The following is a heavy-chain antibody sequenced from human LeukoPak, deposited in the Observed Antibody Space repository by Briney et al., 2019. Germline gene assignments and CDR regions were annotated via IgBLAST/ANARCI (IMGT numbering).Heavy chain of an antibody. J-gene: IGHJ6*02. D-gene: IGHD4-17*01. V-gene: IGHV4-59*01. CDR1: GGSISNYY. CDR3: AREDPQTTVPEGLDV. Sequence: SETLSLTCTVSGGSISNYYWSWLRQPPGKGLELIGYIYFSGTTNINPSLKSRVTISVDMSKNQFSLKLSSVTAADTAVYYCAREDPQTTVPEGLDVWGQGTTVTVSS. CDR2: IYFSGTT.